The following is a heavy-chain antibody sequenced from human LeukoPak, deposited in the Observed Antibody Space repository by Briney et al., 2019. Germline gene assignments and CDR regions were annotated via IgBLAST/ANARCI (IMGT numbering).Heavy chain of an antibody. D-gene: IGHD3-22*01. CDR3: ASDRSLIASLYYFDN. V-gene: IGHV3-48*02. Sequence: GGSLRLSCAASGFIVSNYNMNWVRQAPGKGLEWVSFISESGSSIYYADSVKGRFTISRDNAKNSLYLQMNSLRDEDTAVYYCASDRSLIASLYYFDNWGQGTLVTVSS. CDR2: ISESGSSI. CDR1: GFIVSNYN. J-gene: IGHJ4*02.